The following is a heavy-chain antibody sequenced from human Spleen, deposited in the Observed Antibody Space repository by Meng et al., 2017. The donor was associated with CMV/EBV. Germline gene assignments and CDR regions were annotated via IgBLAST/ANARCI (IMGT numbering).Heavy chain of an antibody. V-gene: IGHV1-2*02. CDR1: GYTFTGYY. D-gene: IGHD3-3*01. J-gene: IGHJ6*02. CDR2: INPNSGGT. Sequence: ASVKVSCKASGYTFTGYYMHWVRQAPGQGLEWMGWINPNSGGTNYAQKLQGRVTMTRDTSISTAYMELSRLRSDDTAVYYCARDGRRRDYDFWSGYLKINGMDVWGQGTTVTVSS. CDR3: ARDGRRRDYDFWSGYLKINGMDV.